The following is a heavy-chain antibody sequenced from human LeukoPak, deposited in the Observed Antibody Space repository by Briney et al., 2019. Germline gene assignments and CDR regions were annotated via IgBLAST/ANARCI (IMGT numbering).Heavy chain of an antibody. CDR2: IGTAGDT. Sequence: PGGSLRLSCAASGFTFSSYDMHWVRQATGKGLEWVSAIGTAGDTYYPGSVKGRFTISRENAKNSLYLQMNSLRAGDTAVYYCTRHRSGSYQIYYYYYMDVWGKGTTVTVSS. J-gene: IGHJ6*03. CDR1: GFTFSSYD. CDR3: TRHRSGSYQIYYYYYMDV. V-gene: IGHV3-13*01. D-gene: IGHD1-26*01.